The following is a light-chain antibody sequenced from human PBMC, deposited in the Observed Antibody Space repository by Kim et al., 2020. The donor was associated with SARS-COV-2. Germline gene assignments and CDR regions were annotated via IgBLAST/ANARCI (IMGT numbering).Light chain of an antibody. CDR1: NLITIS. CDR2: FDE. CDR3: QVWDFRTGHYV. Sequence: APGQTAKISCGGDNLITISVHWYEQKPGQARVVVMYFDEARPSGIPGRFSGSESGGTATLTINCVEVGDEADYFCQVWDFRTGHYVFGRGTQLTVL. V-gene: IGLV3-21*04. J-gene: IGLJ7*01.